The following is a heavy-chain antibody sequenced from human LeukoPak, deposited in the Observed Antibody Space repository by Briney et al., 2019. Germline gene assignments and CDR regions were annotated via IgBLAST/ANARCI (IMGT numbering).Heavy chain of an antibody. Sequence: PGGSLRLSCAASGFTFGTSWMSWFRRAPGTGLQWVAHTSPNGRDTYYADSVKGRFTISRDNSKNTLYLQMNSLRAEDTAVYYCANGMYYYDSSGSYWGQGTLVTVSS. D-gene: IGHD3-22*01. J-gene: IGHJ4*02. CDR1: GFTFGTSW. V-gene: IGHV3-7*03. CDR2: TSPNGRDT. CDR3: ANGMYYYDSSGSY.